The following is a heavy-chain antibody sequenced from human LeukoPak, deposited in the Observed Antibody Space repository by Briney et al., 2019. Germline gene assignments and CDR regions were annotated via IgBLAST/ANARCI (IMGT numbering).Heavy chain of an antibody. CDR3: ATFVIGPTIDY. D-gene: IGHD3-22*01. J-gene: IGHJ4*02. Sequence: GGSLRLSCAASGFTFSSYEMNWVRQAPGKGLEWVSYISGSGSTIYYADSVKGRFTISRDNAKNSLYLQMNSLRAEDTAIYYCATFVIGPTIDYWGQGTLVTVSS. CDR2: ISGSGSTI. V-gene: IGHV3-48*03. CDR1: GFTFSSYE.